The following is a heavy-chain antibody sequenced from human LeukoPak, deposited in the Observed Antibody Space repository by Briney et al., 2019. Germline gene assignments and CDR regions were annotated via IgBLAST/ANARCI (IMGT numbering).Heavy chain of an antibody. V-gene: IGHV4-30-4*08. CDR1: GGSISSGDYY. CDR2: IYYSGST. D-gene: IGHD3-22*01. CDR3: AREPMNYYDSSGQVDY. Sequence: SQTPSLTCTVSGGSISSGDYYWSWIRQPPGKGLEWIGYIYYSGSTYYNPSLKSRVTISVDASKNQFSLKLSSVTAADTAVYYCAREPMNYYDSSGQVDYWGQGTLITVSS. J-gene: IGHJ4*02.